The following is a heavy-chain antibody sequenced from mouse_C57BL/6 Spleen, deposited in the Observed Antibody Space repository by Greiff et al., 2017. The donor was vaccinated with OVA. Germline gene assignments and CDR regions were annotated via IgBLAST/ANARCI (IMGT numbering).Heavy chain of an antibody. J-gene: IGHJ1*03. CDR3: ARDASTGTSWYFDV. D-gene: IGHD4-1*02. CDR1: GFTFSSYA. Sequence: EVQVVESGGGLVKPGGSLKLSCAASGFTFSSYAMSWVRQTPEKRLEWVATISDGGSYTYYPDNVKGRFTISRDNAKNNLYLQMSHLKSEDTAMYYCARDASTGTSWYFDVWGTGTTVTVSS. V-gene: IGHV5-4*01. CDR2: ISDGGSYT.